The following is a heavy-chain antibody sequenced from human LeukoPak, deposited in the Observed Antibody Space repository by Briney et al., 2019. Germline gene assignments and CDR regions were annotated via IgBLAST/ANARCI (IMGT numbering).Heavy chain of an antibody. D-gene: IGHD3-16*02. V-gene: IGHV4-34*01. J-gene: IGHJ4*02. CDR2: INHSGST. CDR1: GGSFSGYS. Sequence: SETLSLTCAVYGGSFSGYSWSWIRQPPGKGLEWIGEINHSGSTNYNPSLKSRVTISVDTSKNQFSLKLSSVTAADTAVYYCARVGGYDYVWGSYRRKPSFDYWGQGTLVTVSS. CDR3: ARVGGYDYVWGSYRRKPSFDY.